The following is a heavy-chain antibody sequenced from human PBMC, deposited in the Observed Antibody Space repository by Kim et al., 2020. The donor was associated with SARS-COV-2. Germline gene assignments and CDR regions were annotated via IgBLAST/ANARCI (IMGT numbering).Heavy chain of an antibody. CDR3: VKYGDP. V-gene: IGHV3-74*01. CDR1: GFNFGSLW. Sequence: GGPLRLSCDVSGFNFGSLWMDWVRQAPGEGLVWVSRISDNSVTTLYADSVKGRFTISRDNAKNALYLQMNSLRTADTAVDYCVKYGDPWGQGTTVTVSS. D-gene: IGHD4-17*01. CDR2: ISDNSVTT. J-gene: IGHJ6*02.